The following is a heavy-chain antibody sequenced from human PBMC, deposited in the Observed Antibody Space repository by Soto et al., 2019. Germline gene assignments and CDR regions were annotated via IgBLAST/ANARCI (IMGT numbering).Heavy chain of an antibody. D-gene: IGHD6-6*01. V-gene: IGHV3-23*01. CDR3: AKGSYSSSSGPIDY. Sequence: GGSLRLSCAASGFTFSSYAMSWVRQAPGKGLEWVSAISGSGGSTYYADSVKGRFTISRDNSKNTLYLQMNSLRAEDTAVYYCAKGSYSSSSGPIDYWGQGTLVTVSS. CDR1: GFTFSSYA. J-gene: IGHJ4*02. CDR2: ISGSGGST.